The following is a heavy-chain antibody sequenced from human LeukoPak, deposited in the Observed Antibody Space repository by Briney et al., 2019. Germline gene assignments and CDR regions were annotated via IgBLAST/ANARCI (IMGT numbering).Heavy chain of an antibody. D-gene: IGHD2-15*01. CDR1: GFTFSSYA. CDR3: AKDQGVYCSGGSCFRTIFGY. V-gene: IGHV3-23*01. Sequence: PGGSLRLSCAASGFTFSSYAMSWVRQAPGKGLEWVSAISGSGGSTYYADSVKGRFTISRDNSKNTLYLQMNSLRAEDTAVYYCAKDQGVYCSGGSCFRTIFGYWGQGTLVTVSS. CDR2: ISGSGGST. J-gene: IGHJ4*02.